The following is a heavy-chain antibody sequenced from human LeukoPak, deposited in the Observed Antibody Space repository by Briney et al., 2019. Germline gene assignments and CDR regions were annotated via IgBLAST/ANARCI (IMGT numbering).Heavy chain of an antibody. V-gene: IGHV1-69*06. CDR3: ATYSSSYGAYFDY. D-gene: IGHD6-6*01. J-gene: IGHJ4*02. CDR2: IIPIFGTA. CDR1: GGTFSSYA. Sequence: SVKVSCKASGGTFSSYAISWVRQAPGQGLEWMGGIIPIFGTANYAQKFQGRVTITADKSTSTAYMELSSLRSEDTAVYYCATYSSSYGAYFDYWGQGTLVTVSS.